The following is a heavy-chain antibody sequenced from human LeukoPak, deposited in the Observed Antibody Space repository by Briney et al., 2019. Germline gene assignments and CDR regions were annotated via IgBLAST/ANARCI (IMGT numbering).Heavy chain of an antibody. J-gene: IGHJ4*02. CDR1: GGSISYYY. CDR3: ARLFYYGSGSYGIDY. V-gene: IGHV4-59*01. Sequence: PSETLSLTCSVSGGSISYYYWSWFRQPPGKGLEWIGYIYYSGSTNYNPSLKSRVTISVDTSKNQFSLNLNSVTAADTAVYYCARLFYYGSGSYGIDYWGQGTLVTVSS. D-gene: IGHD3-10*01. CDR2: IYYSGST.